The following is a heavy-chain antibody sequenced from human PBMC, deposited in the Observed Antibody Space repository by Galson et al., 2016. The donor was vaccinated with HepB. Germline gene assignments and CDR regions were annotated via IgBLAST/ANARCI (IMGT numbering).Heavy chain of an antibody. CDR2: ISEDGSSR. CDR1: GFIFSNYA. V-gene: IGHV3-30*04. J-gene: IGHJ4*02. Sequence: SLRLSCAASGFIFSNYAVLWVRQAPGKGPEWVAVISEDGSSRHYIASVEGRFTVSRDNSKNTFYLQMNSLSAEDRAVYYCAKAALVGPTYPLEFWGPGTLVTVSS. CDR3: AKAALVGPTYPLEF. D-gene: IGHD1-26*01.